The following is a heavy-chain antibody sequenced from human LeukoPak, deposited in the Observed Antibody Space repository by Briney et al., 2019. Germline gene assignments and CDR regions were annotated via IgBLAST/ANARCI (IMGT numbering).Heavy chain of an antibody. CDR2: IYPGDSDT. CDR1: GYSFTSYW. V-gene: IGHV5-51*01. D-gene: IGHD1-26*01. Sequence: GESLKISCKDSGYSFTSYWIGWVRQMPGKGLEWMGIIYPGDSDTRYSPSFQGQVTISADKSISTAYLQWSSLKASDTAMYYCARGMVGATWGHYYYYYGMDVWGQGTTVTVSS. CDR3: ARGMVGATWGHYYYYYGMDV. J-gene: IGHJ6*02.